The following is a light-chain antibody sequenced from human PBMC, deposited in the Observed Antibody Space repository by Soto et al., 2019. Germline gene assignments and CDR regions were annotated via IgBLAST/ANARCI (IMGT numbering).Light chain of an antibody. V-gene: IGKV3-15*01. CDR2: GAS. J-gene: IGKJ4*02. CDR1: QSVGTT. Sequence: EIFMTQSPATLSVSPGEKVILSCRASQSVGTTLAWYQQKPGQAPSLLIRGASTRATGGPARSSGSGSGTEFTLTISSLQSEDFAIYYCQQYSASPTFGGGTTLEIK. CDR3: QQYSASPT.